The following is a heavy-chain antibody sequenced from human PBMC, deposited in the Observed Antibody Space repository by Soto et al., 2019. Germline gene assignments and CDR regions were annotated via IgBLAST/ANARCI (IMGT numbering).Heavy chain of an antibody. J-gene: IGHJ5*02. CDR1: GFSLSTSGAA. Sequence: QINLIESGPTLVKPTQTLTLTCTFSGFSLSTSGAAVGWVRQPPGRALEWLALIYWDGDKRYNASLGNRLTITKDTSMNHVVLTLTTVDPADTATYYCAHRATMTIFGLIIDNGIWFDPWGQGTRVIVSS. V-gene: IGHV2-5*02. D-gene: IGHD3-3*01. CDR2: IYWDGDK. CDR3: AHRATMTIFGLIIDNGIWFDP.